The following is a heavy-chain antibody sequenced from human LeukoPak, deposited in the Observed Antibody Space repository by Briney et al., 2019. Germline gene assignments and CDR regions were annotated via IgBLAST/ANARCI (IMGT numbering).Heavy chain of an antibody. CDR1: GFTFSSYA. J-gene: IGHJ4*02. CDR2: ISGSGGST. CDR3: AKWDSYYDFWSGYPFDY. V-gene: IGHV3-23*01. D-gene: IGHD3-3*01. Sequence: GSLRLSCAASGFTFSSYAMSWVRQAPGKGLEWVSAISGSGGSTYYADSVKGRFTISRDNSKNTLYLQMDSLRAEDTAVYYCAKWDSYYDFWSGYPFDYWGQGTLVTVSS.